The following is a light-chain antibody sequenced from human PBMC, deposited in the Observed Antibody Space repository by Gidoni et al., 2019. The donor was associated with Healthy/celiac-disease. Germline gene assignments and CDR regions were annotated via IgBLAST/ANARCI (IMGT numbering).Light chain of an antibody. CDR3: QPSYSTPRT. V-gene: IGKV1-39*01. Sequence: DIQMTQSPSSLSASVGDRVTITCRASQSISSYLNWYQQKPGKAPKLLIYAASSLQSGVPSRFSGSGSGTDFTLTISSLPPEDFATYYCQPSYSTPRTFGPWTQVDIK. J-gene: IGKJ3*01. CDR1: QSISSY. CDR2: AAS.